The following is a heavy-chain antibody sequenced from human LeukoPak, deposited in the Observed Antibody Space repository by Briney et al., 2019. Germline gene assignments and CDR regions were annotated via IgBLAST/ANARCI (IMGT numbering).Heavy chain of an antibody. Sequence: GGSLRLSCTTSGFTFGDYTMSWVRQAPGKGLEWVGFIRSKAYGGTTEYAASVRGRFTISRDDSKSIAYLQMNSLKTEDTAVYYCTADYDFWSGLGYYMDVWGKGTTVTVSS. CDR1: GFTFGDYT. V-gene: IGHV3-49*04. J-gene: IGHJ6*03. CDR3: TADYDFWSGLGYYMDV. CDR2: IRSKAYGGTT. D-gene: IGHD3-3*01.